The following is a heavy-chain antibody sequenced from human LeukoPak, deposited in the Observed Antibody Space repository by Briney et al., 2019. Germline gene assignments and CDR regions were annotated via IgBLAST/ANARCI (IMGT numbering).Heavy chain of an antibody. D-gene: IGHD3-16*01. CDR3: ARGPYVYGAFDI. CDR2: INHSGST. Sequence: SETLSLTCAVYGGSFSGYYWSWIRQPPGKGLEWIGEINHSGSTNYNPSLKSRVTISVDTSKNQFSLKLSSVTAADTAVYYCARGPYVYGAFDIWGQGTMVTVSS. CDR1: GGSFSGYY. V-gene: IGHV4-34*01. J-gene: IGHJ3*02.